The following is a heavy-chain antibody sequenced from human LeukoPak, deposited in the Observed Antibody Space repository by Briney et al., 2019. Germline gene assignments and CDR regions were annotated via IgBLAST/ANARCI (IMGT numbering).Heavy chain of an antibody. Sequence: RAGVSLRLSCAASGFTFDDHAMHWARQAPGKGLEWVSLISWDGGSTYYADSVKGRFTISRDNSRHTLYLQMNSLGAEDTALYYCAKDKEYSGFGPILSGYYGMDVWGKGTTVTVSS. D-gene: IGHD5-12*01. CDR1: GFTFDDHA. J-gene: IGHJ6*04. V-gene: IGHV3-43D*04. CDR2: ISWDGGST. CDR3: AKDKEYSGFGPILSGYYGMDV.